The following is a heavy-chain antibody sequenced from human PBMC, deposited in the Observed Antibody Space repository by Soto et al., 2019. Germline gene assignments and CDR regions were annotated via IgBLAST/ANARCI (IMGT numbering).Heavy chain of an antibody. CDR3: TTGYYGSGSYLLDY. CDR2: IKSKTDGGTT. D-gene: IGHD3-10*01. J-gene: IGHJ4*02. Sequence: EVQLVESGGGLVKPGGSLRLSCAASGFTFSNAWMNWVRQAPGKRLEWVGRIKSKTDGGTTDYAAPVKGRFTISRDDSKNTLYLQMNSLKTEDTAVYYCTTGYYGSGSYLLDYWGQGTLVTVSS. V-gene: IGHV3-15*07. CDR1: GFTFSNAW.